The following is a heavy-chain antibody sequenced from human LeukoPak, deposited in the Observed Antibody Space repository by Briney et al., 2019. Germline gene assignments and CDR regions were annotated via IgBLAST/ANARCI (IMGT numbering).Heavy chain of an antibody. D-gene: IGHD3-16*02. CDR1: GFTFSSYS. CDR3: ARDSVMITFGGVIEPETGDY. J-gene: IGHJ4*02. V-gene: IGHV3-21*01. CDR2: ISSSSSYI. Sequence: GGSLRLSCAASGFTFSSYSMNWVRQAPGKGLEWVSSISSSSSYIYYADSVKGRFTISRDNAKNSLYLQMNSLSAEDTAVYYCARDSVMITFGGVIEPETGDYWGQGTLVTVSS.